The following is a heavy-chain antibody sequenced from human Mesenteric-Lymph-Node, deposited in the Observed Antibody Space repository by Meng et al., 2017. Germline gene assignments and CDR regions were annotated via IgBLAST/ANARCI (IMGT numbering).Heavy chain of an antibody. D-gene: IGHD2-21*02. J-gene: IGHJ3*02. CDR3: AIVVVTASRSRDAFDI. CDR2: IIPILGIA. CDR1: GGTFSSYT. Sequence: SVKVSCKASGGTFSSYTISWVRQAPGQGLEWMGRIIPILGIANYAQKFQGSVTITADKSTSTAYMELSSLRSEDTAVYYCAIVVVTASRSRDAFDIWGQGTMVTVSS. V-gene: IGHV1-69*02.